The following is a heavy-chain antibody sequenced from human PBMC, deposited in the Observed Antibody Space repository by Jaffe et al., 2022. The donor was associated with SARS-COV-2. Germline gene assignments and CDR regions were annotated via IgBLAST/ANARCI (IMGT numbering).Heavy chain of an antibody. CDR2: IYSGGST. Sequence: QVHLQESGPGLVQPSQTLSLTCTVSGGSISSGTYYWSWIRQPAGKGLEWIGHIYSGGSTNYNPSLKSRVTISVDTSMNQFSLKLTSVTAADTAVFYCARGEYNNSRIRFYYYVMDVWGQGTTVTVSS. CDR1: GGSISSGTYY. CDR3: ARGEYNNSRIRFYYYVMDV. D-gene: IGHD4-4*01. J-gene: IGHJ6*02. V-gene: IGHV4-61*02.